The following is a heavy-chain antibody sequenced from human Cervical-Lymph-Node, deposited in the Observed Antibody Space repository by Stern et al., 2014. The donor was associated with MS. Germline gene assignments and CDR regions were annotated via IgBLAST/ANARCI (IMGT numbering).Heavy chain of an antibody. CDR2: IDPSDSYT. Sequence: EVQLVESGAEVKKPGESLRISCKGSGYSFTSYWITWVRQMPGKGLEWMGRIDPSDSYTDYSPSFQGHVTISADKSISTAYLQWSSLKASDTSMYYCAKTDRSGSYYGRFDYWGQGTLVTVSS. CDR1: GYSFTSYW. J-gene: IGHJ4*02. CDR3: AKTDRSGSYYGRFDY. D-gene: IGHD1-26*01. V-gene: IGHV5-10-1*03.